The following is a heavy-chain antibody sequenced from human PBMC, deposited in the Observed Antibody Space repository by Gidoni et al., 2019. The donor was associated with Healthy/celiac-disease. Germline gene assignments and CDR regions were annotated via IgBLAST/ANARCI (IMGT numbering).Heavy chain of an antibody. V-gene: IGHV4-59*08. CDR2: IYYSGST. D-gene: IGHD3-3*01. Sequence: QVQLQESGPGLVKPSETLSLTCTVSGGSISSYSWSWIRQPPGKGLEWIGYIYYSGSTNYNPSLKSRVTISVDTSKNQFSLKLSSVTAADTAVYYCARGDYDFWSGPGVVHFHYWGQGTLVTVSS. J-gene: IGHJ4*02. CDR3: ARGDYDFWSGPGVVHFHY. CDR1: GGSISSYS.